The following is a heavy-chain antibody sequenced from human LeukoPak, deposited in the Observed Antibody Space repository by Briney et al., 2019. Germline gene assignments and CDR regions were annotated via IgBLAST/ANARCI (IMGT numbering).Heavy chain of an antibody. CDR3: ARDFVGYCTGASCYESYFDY. J-gene: IGHJ4*02. D-gene: IGHD2-15*01. CDR1: GFTFSSYA. V-gene: IGHV3-30*01. Sequence: GGPLRLSCAASGFTFSSYAMHWVRQAPGQGLEWVAIISYDGSSKYYADSVKGRFTISRDNSKNTLYLQMISLRAEDTAVYYCARDFVGYCTGASCYESYFDYWGQGTLVTVSS. CDR2: ISYDGSSK.